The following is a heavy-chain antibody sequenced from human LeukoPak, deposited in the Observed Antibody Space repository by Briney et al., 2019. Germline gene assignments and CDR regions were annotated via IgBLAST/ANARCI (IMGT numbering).Heavy chain of an antibody. V-gene: IGHV4-59*01. CDR3: ARVPTVTQGAYYFDY. Sequence: SETLSLTCTVSGGSISSYYWSWIRQPPGKGLEWIGYIYYSGSTNYNPSLKSRVTISVDTSKNQFSLKLSSVTAADTPVYYCARVPTVTQGAYYFDYWGQGTLVTVSS. CDR1: GGSISSYY. D-gene: IGHD4-17*01. J-gene: IGHJ4*02. CDR2: IYYSGST.